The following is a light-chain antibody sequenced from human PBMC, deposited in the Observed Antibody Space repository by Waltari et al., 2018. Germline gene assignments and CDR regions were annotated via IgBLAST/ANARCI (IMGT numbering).Light chain of an antibody. Sequence: SALTQPASVSGSPGQSITISCTGTSSDVGGYHYVSCYRQHPGQAPKLMIYAVSNRPSGVSNRFSGSKSGNTASLTISGLQAEDEADYYCSSYSSSSTRVFGTGAKVTVL. J-gene: IGLJ1*01. CDR2: AVS. CDR1: SSDVGGYHY. V-gene: IGLV2-14*03. CDR3: SSYSSSSTRV.